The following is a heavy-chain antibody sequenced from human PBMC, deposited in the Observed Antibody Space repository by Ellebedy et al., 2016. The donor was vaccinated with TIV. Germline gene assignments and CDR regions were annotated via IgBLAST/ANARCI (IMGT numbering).Heavy chain of an antibody. CDR2: VSSSSSAI. D-gene: IGHD6-19*01. CDR1: GFTFGGHS. CDR3: TRARFYSNGWYYPDF. J-gene: IGHJ4*02. V-gene: IGHV3-48*02. Sequence: GESLKISCAASGFTFGGHSMTWVRQAPGKGLEWISAVSSSSSAIFYADSVKGRFSISRDNARNSLYLQMNTLRDEDTAVYYCTRARFYSNGWYYPDFWGQGTLVAVSS.